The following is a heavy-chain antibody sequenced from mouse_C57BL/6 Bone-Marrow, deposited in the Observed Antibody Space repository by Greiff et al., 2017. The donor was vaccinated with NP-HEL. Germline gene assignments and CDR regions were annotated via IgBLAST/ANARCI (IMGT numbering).Heavy chain of an antibody. CDR1: GYTFTSYW. CDR3: AGGYDWYFDV. J-gene: IGHJ1*03. CDR2: IDPSDSYT. Sequence: VQLQQPGAELVMPGASVKLSCKASGYTFTSYWMPWVKQRPGQGLEWIGEIDPSDSYTNYNQKFKGKSTLTVDKSTSIAYMQLSSLTSEDSAVCYCAGGYDWYFDVWGTGTTVTVSS. D-gene: IGHD2-2*01. V-gene: IGHV1-69*01.